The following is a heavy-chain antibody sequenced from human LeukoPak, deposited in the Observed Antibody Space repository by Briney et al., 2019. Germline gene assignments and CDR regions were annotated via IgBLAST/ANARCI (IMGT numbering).Heavy chain of an antibody. D-gene: IGHD4-17*01. J-gene: IGHJ5*02. CDR1: GGSISSSSYY. CDR3: ARGAADYGDSADWFDP. Sequence: PSETLSLTCTVSGGSISSSSYYWGWIRQPPGKGLEWIGSIYYSGSTYYNPSLKSRVTISVDRSKNQFSLKLSSVTAADTAVYYCARGAADYGDSADWFDPWGQGTLVTVSS. CDR2: IYYSGST. V-gene: IGHV4-39*07.